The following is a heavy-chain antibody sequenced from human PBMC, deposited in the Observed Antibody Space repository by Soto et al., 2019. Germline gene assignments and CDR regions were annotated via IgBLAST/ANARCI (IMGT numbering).Heavy chain of an antibody. CDR2: IYSGGST. D-gene: IGHD3-22*01. CDR3: ARAGASTSTYYYDSSGYGYDY. V-gene: IGHV3-53*01. CDR1: GFTVSSNY. Sequence: EVQLVESGGGLIQPGGSLRLSCAASGFTVSSNYMSSVRQAPGKGLEWVSVIYSGGSTYYADSVKGRFTISRDNSKNTLYLQMNSLRAEDTAVYYCARAGASTSTYYYDSSGYGYDYWGQGTLVTVSS. J-gene: IGHJ4*02.